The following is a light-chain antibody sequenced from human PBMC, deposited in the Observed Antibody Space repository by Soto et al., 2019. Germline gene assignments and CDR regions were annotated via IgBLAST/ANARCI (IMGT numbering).Light chain of an antibody. CDR3: AAWDDSLNGYV. CDR1: SSNIGSNT. V-gene: IGLV1-44*01. Sequence: QPVLTQPPSASGTPGQRVTISCSGSSSNIGSNTVNWYQQLPGTAPKLLIYSNNQRPSGVPDRFSGSKSGTSASLAISGLQSEDEADYYCAAWDDSLNGYVFGTGTKFTVL. J-gene: IGLJ1*01. CDR2: SNN.